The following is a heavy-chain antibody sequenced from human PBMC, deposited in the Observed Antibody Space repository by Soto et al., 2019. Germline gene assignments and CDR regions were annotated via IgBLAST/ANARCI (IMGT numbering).Heavy chain of an antibody. CDR1: GDSVSSKSAA. V-gene: IGHV6-1*01. CDR3: ASLPNPFRLKMGYEDVFDF. J-gene: IGHJ3*01. CDR2: TYYRSKWYN. Sequence: SQTLSLTCAISGDSVSSKSAAWNWIRQSPSRGLEWLGRTYYRSKWYNDYAVSVKSRITINPDTSKNQFSLQLDSVTPEDRAVYYVASLPNPFRLKMGYEDVFDFWGQGTMVTVPS. D-gene: IGHD5-12*01.